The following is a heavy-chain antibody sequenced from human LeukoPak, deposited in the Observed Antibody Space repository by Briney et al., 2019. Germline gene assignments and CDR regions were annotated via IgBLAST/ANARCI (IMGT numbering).Heavy chain of an antibody. CDR1: VYTFTSYD. V-gene: IGHV1-8*03. Sequence: ASVNVSCKASVYTFTSYDINWVRQATGQGLEWMGWMNPNSGNTGYAQKFQGRVTITRNTSISTAYMELSSLRSEDTAVYYCARVAVAGNKYFQHWGQGTLVTVSS. J-gene: IGHJ1*01. CDR3: ARVAVAGNKYFQH. CDR2: MNPNSGNT. D-gene: IGHD6-19*01.